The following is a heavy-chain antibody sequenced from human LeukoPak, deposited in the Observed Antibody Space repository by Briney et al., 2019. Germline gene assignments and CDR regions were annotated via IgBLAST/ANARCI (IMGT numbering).Heavy chain of an antibody. Sequence: GGSLRLSCAASGFTFSTYAMSWGRQAPGKGLEWVSAISGSGGSTYYADSVKGRFNISRDNSKNTLYLQMNSLRAEDTAVYYCAKLDTFDYYFDYWGQGTLVTVSS. D-gene: IGHD3-16*01. CDR2: ISGSGGST. V-gene: IGHV3-23*01. J-gene: IGHJ4*02. CDR1: GFTFSTYA. CDR3: AKLDTFDYYFDY.